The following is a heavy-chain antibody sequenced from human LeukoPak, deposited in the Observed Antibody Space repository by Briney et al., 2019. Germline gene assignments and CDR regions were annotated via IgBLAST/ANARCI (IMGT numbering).Heavy chain of an antibody. Sequence: GGSLRLSCVASGFTFGSYWMTWVRQAPGKGPEWVANIQPDGSQGLYVNSVKGRFIISRDNAKKSLYLQMNSLRAEDTAVYYCTRDPLYGALDSWGQGTLVTVSS. CDR3: TRDPLYGALDS. J-gene: IGHJ4*02. CDR1: GFTFGSYW. CDR2: IQPDGSQG. D-gene: IGHD4-17*01. V-gene: IGHV3-7*01.